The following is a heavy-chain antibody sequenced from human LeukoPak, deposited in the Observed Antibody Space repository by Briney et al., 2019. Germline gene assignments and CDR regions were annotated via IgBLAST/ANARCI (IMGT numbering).Heavy chain of an antibody. CDR1: VGTFSSYA. D-gene: IGHD3-9*01. CDR3: ALILTGYSRFDY. CDR2: IIPIFGTA. J-gene: IGHJ4*02. V-gene: IGHV1-69*05. Sequence: SVKVSCKASVGTFSSYAISWVRQAPGQGLEWMGRIIPIFGTANYAQKFQGRVTMTRNTSISTAYMELSSLRSEDTAVYYCALILTGYSRFDYWGQGTLVTVSS.